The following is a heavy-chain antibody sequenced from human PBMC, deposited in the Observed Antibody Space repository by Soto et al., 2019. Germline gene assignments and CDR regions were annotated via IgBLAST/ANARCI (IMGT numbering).Heavy chain of an antibody. D-gene: IGHD3-22*01. J-gene: IGHJ3*02. CDR2: IIPIFGTA. CDR1: GGTFSSYA. Sequence: SVKVSCKASGGTFSSYAISWVRQAPGQGLEWMGGIIPIFGTANYAQKFQGRVTITADESTSTAYMELSSLRSEETAVYYCARDSSQNYHDDAFDIWGQGTMVTVSS. V-gene: IGHV1-69*13. CDR3: ARDSSQNYHDDAFDI.